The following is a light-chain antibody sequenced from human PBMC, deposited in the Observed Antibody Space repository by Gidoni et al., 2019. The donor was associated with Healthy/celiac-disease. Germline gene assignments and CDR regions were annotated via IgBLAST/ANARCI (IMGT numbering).Light chain of an antibody. CDR1: QSVLYSSNHKNY. CDR3: QQYYSTPWT. J-gene: IGKJ1*01. CDR2: WAS. V-gene: IGKV4-1*01. Sequence: DIVMTQSPDSMAVSLGERDTINCKSSQSVLYSSNHKNYLAWYQQKPGQHPKLLIYWASTRESGVPDRFSGSGSGTDFTLTISSLQAEDGAVYYCQQYYSTPWTFXQXTKVEIK.